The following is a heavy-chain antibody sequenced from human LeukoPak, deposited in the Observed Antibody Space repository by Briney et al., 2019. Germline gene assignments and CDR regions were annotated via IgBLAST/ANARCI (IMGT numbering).Heavy chain of an antibody. D-gene: IGHD6-19*01. CDR1: GYTFTSYG. Sequence: ASVKVSCKASGYTFTSYGISWVRQAPGLGLEWMGWISAYNGNTNYAQKLQGRVTMTTDTSTSTAYMELGSLRSDDTAVYYCARDLFGGAVAGTSGYWGQGTLVTVSS. V-gene: IGHV1-18*01. CDR2: ISAYNGNT. J-gene: IGHJ4*02. CDR3: ARDLFGGAVAGTSGY.